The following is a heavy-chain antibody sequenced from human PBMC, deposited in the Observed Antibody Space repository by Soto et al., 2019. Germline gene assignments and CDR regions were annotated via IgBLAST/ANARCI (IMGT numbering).Heavy chain of an antibody. CDR1: GFTFSSYG. CDR3: AKDGTPDSCYVCVNWFDP. V-gene: IGHV3-30*18. Sequence: GGSLRLSCAASGFTFSSYGMHWVRQAPGKGLEWVAVISYDGSNKYYADSVKGRFTISRDNSKNTLYLQMNSLRAEDTAVYYCAKDGTPDSCYVCVNWFDPWGQGTLVTVSS. J-gene: IGHJ5*02. CDR2: ISYDGSNK. D-gene: IGHD2-15*01.